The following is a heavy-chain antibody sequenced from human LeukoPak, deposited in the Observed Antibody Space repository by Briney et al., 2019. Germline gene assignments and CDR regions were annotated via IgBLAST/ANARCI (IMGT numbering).Heavy chain of an antibody. CDR2: INHSGST. CDR3: ARAAMWIQLWLDY. Sequence: SETLSLTCAVYDGSCSGYYWSWIRQPPGKGLEWIGEINHSGSTNYNPSLKSRVTISVDTSKNQFSLKLSSVTAADTAVYYCARAAMWIQLWLDYWGQGTLVTVSS. CDR1: DGSCSGYY. J-gene: IGHJ4*02. V-gene: IGHV4-34*01. D-gene: IGHD5-18*01.